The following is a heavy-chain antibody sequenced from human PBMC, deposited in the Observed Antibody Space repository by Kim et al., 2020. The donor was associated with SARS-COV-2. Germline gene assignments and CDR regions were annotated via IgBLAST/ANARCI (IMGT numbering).Heavy chain of an antibody. J-gene: IGHJ6*02. D-gene: IGHD4-17*01. CDR3: ARHGTTDYGDYPLSYYYGMDV. Sequence: GESLKISCKGSGYSFTSYWIGWVRQMPGKGLEWMGIIYPGDSDTRYSPSFQGQVTISADKSISTAYLQWSSLKASDTAMYYCARHGTTDYGDYPLSYYYGMDVWGQGTTVTVSS. CDR2: IYPGDSDT. V-gene: IGHV5-51*01. CDR1: GYSFTSYW.